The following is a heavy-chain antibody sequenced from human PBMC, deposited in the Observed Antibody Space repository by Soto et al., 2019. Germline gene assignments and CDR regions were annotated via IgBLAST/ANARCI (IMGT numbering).Heavy chain of an antibody. V-gene: IGHV4-59*01. CDR1: GGSISSYY. D-gene: IGHD3-10*01. J-gene: IGHJ5*02. CDR3: ARSFMIRGSPGNWFDP. CDR2: ISYSGST. Sequence: SETLSLTCTVSGGSISSYYWSWIRQPPGKGLEWIGYISYSGSTNYNPSLKSRVTISVDTSKNQFSLKLSSVTAADTAVYYCARSFMIRGSPGNWFDPWGQATLVTVSS.